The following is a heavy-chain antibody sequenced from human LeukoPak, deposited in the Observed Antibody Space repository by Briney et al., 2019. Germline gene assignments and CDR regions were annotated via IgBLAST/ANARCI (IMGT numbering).Heavy chain of an antibody. V-gene: IGHV1-18*01. Sequence: ASVKVSCKASGYTFTSYGISWVRQAPGQGLEWMGWMSAYNGNTHYAQKLQDRVTMSTDTSTSTAYMELRSLRSDDTAVYYCARLHYYDSSGYFDAFDIWGQGTMVTVSS. J-gene: IGHJ3*02. CDR3: ARLHYYDSSGYFDAFDI. D-gene: IGHD3-22*01. CDR1: GYTFTSYG. CDR2: MSAYNGNT.